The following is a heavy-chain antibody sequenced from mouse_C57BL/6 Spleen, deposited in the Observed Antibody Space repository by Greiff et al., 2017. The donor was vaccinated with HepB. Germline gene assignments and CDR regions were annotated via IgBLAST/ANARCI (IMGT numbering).Heavy chain of an antibody. D-gene: IGHD2-2*01. CDR3: ARSRSTMVYFDY. CDR1: GYAFSSYW. CDR2: IYPGDGDT. Sequence: VQRVESGAELVKPGASVKISCKASGYAFSSYWMNWVKQRPGKGLEWIGQIYPGDGDTNYNGKFKGKATLTADKSSSTAYMQLSSLTSEDSAVYFCARSRSTMVYFDYWGQGTTLTVSS. J-gene: IGHJ2*01. V-gene: IGHV1-80*01.